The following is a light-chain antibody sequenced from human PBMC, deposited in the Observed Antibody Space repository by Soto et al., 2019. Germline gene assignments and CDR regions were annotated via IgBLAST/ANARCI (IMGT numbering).Light chain of an antibody. J-gene: IGKJ1*01. CDR1: QSVTSNY. CDR2: DAF. CDR3: QHRFSWPPA. Sequence: EVVMTQSPATLSVSPGEGATLSCRASQSVTSNYLVWYQQKHGQAPRLIINDAFNRATGIPARFSGSGSGTDLTLTISGLEPEDFEVYYGQHRFSWPPAFGQGTKVDIK. V-gene: IGKV3-11*01.